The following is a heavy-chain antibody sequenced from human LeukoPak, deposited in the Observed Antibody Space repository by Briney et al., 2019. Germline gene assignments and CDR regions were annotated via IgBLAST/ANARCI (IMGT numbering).Heavy chain of an antibody. D-gene: IGHD3-3*01. Sequence: KASETLSLTCTVSGGSISSYYWSWIRQPPGKGLEWIGYIYYSGSTNYNPSFKSRVTISVDMSKSQFSLKLSSVTAADTAVYYCARITDRTIFGEIMHGFDIWGQGTPVTVSS. CDR2: IYYSGST. CDR1: GGSISSYY. J-gene: IGHJ3*02. V-gene: IGHV4-59*08. CDR3: ARITDRTIFGEIMHGFDI.